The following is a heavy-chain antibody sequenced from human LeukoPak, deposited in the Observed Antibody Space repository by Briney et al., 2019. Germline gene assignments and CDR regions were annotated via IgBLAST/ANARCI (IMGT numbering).Heavy chain of an antibody. CDR1: GFTFSNYG. CDR2: IWYDGSNK. J-gene: IGHJ1*01. Sequence: GGSLRLFCAASGFTFSNYGMHWVRQAPGKGLEWVAAIWYDGSNKLYADSVKGRFTISRDISKNTLFLQMNSLTVEDTAVYYCTKSGSAWAFFQDWGQGTLVTASS. D-gene: IGHD6-19*01. CDR3: TKSGSAWAFFQD. V-gene: IGHV3-33*06.